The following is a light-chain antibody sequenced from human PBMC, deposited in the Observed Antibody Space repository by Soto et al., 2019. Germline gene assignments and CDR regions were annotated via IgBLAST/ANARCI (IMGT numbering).Light chain of an antibody. Sequence: EIVLTQSPGTLSLSPGERATLSCRASQSVDINLAWYQKKAGQAPRLLIYAASTRATGIPDRFSGSGSGTDYSLTISRLEPEDFAVYYCQQYDTSPRTFGQGTKVDIK. V-gene: IGKV3-20*01. CDR1: QSVDIN. J-gene: IGKJ1*01. CDR3: QQYDTSPRT. CDR2: AAS.